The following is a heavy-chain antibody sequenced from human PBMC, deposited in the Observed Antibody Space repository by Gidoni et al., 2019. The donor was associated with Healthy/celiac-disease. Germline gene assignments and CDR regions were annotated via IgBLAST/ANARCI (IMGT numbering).Heavy chain of an antibody. CDR3: AKDGWIQTGLEY. D-gene: IGHD5-18*01. CDR1: GFTYRSYA. V-gene: IGHV3-23*01. Sequence: EVQLLESGGGLVQPGGSLRLSCAASGFTYRSYAMSWVRQAPGNVLEWVSSISGSVGSTYYADSVKGRFTISRDNSKNTLYLQMNSLRAEDTAVYYCAKDGWIQTGLEYWGQGTLVTVSS. CDR2: ISGSVGST. J-gene: IGHJ4*02.